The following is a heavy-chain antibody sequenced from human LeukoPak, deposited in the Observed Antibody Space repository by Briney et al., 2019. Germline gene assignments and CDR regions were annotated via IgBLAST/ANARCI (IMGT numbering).Heavy chain of an antibody. CDR1: GFTFSSYG. Sequence: GGSLRLSCAASGFTFSSYGMHWVRQAPGKGLEWVAVISYDGSNKYYADSVKGRFTISRDNSENTLYLQMNSLRAEDTAVYYCAKAALSDYYDSSGYPYDYYMDVWGKGTTVTVSS. V-gene: IGHV3-30*18. CDR3: AKAALSDYYDSSGYPYDYYMDV. J-gene: IGHJ6*03. D-gene: IGHD3-22*01. CDR2: ISYDGSNK.